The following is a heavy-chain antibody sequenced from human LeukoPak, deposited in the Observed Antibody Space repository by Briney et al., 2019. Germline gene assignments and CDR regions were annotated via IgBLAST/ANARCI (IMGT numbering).Heavy chain of an antibody. Sequence: GASVKVSCKASGYTFTGYYMHWVRQAPGQGLEWMGWINPNSGGTNYAQKFQGRVTMTRDTSISTAYMELSRLRSDDTAVYYCARVASSGYYRDWFDPWGQGTLVTVSS. V-gene: IGHV1-2*02. CDR2: INPNSGGT. CDR1: GYTFTGYY. J-gene: IGHJ5*02. D-gene: IGHD3-22*01. CDR3: ARVASSGYYRDWFDP.